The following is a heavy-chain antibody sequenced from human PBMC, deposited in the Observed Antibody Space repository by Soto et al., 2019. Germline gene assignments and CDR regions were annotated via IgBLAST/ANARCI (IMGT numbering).Heavy chain of an antibody. CDR3: ARGPSPADAFDI. CDR1: GYSFTSYW. J-gene: IGHJ3*02. D-gene: IGHD2-2*01. V-gene: IGHV5-10-1*04. CDR2: IDPSDSYT. Sequence: PGESLKISCKGSGYSFTSYWISWVRQMPGKGLEWMGRIDPSDSYTNYSPSFQGQVTISADKSISTAYLQWSSLKASDTAMYYCARGPSPADAFDIWGQGTMVTVSS.